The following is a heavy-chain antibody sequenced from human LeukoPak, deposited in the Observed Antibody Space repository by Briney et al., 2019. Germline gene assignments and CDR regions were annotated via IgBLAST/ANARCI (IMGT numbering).Heavy chain of an antibody. D-gene: IGHD6-19*01. CDR3: ARGSGWLIDY. Sequence: GGSLRLSCAAAGFTFSHYGMHWVRQAPGKGLEWVAYIASDGNYKDYADSVKGRFTISRDNSRNTMYLQMDSLRVEDTAVYFCARGSGWLIDYWGQGTLVTVSS. V-gene: IGHV3-30*02. CDR1: GFTFSHYG. J-gene: IGHJ4*02. CDR2: IASDGNYK.